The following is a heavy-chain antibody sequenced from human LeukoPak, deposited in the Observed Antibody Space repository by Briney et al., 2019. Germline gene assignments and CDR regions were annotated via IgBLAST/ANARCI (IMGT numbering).Heavy chain of an antibody. D-gene: IGHD2-2*01. Sequence: QAGGSLRLSCAASGFTFSSYAMSWVRQAPGKGLEWVSAISGSGGSTYYADSVKGRFTISRDNSKNTLYLQMNSLRAEDTAVYYCAKVYEAGGSSTSCFDYWGQGTLVTVSS. J-gene: IGHJ4*02. CDR3: AKVYEAGGSSTSCFDY. CDR2: ISGSGGST. CDR1: GFTFSSYA. V-gene: IGHV3-23*01.